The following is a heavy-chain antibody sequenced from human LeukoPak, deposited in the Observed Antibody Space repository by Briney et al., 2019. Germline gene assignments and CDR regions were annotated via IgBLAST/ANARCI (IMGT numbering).Heavy chain of an antibody. V-gene: IGHV4-34*01. J-gene: IGHJ4*02. Sequence: PSETLSLTCAVYGGSFSGYYWRWVRQPPGKGVEWNGEIKNSGRNNYNTSLKRRVTISVDTSKNQFSLTLSSVTAADTAVYYCARVCHSGSYCFDYWGQGTLVTVSS. CDR3: ARVCHSGSYCFDY. CDR2: IKNSGRN. D-gene: IGHD1-26*01. CDR1: GGSFSGYY.